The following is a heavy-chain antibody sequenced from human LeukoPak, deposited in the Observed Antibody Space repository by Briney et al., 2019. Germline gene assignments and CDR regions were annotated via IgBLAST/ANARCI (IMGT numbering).Heavy chain of an antibody. CDR3: ARTVSAYFFDY. V-gene: IGHV3-74*01. CDR1: GFPFSSYW. J-gene: IGHJ4*02. D-gene: IGHD3-9*01. CDR2: ITTDGSST. Sequence: GGSLRLSCAASGFPFSSYWVHWVRQAPGKGLVWVSRITTDGSSTTYADSVRGRFTISRDNAKNTLYLQMNSLRAEDTAVYYCARTVSAYFFDYWGQGTLVTVSS.